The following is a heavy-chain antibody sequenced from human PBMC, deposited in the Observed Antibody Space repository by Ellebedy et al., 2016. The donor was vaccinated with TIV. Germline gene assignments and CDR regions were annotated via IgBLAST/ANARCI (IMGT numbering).Heavy chain of an antibody. D-gene: IGHD6-13*01. CDR2: VSWSGASP. Sequence: PGGSLRLSCAASGFTFEDYAMYWVRQAPGKGLEWVSGVSWSGASPGYADSVKGRFTITRDNAKNSLYLQMNSLTAEDTALYYCAKDKRIAEGFFDLWGRGTLVTVSS. V-gene: IGHV3-9*01. J-gene: IGHJ2*01. CDR3: AKDKRIAEGFFDL. CDR1: GFTFEDYA.